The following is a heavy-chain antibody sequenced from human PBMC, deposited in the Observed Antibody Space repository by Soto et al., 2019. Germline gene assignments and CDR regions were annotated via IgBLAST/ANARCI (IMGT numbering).Heavy chain of an antibody. Sequence: GSLRLSCNASGFTFSIYAMHWVRQAPGKGLDWVAIISYDGTKIDYAGSVKCRFTISRDNSKNPLYLQMNSLTTEDTAVYYCARRDFYCRGRNCYSGDYAMDVWGQGTTVTVSS. CDR2: ISYDGTKI. J-gene: IGHJ6*02. CDR1: GFTFSIYA. CDR3: ARRDFYCRGRNCYSGDYAMDV. D-gene: IGHD2-15*01. V-gene: IGHV3-30-3*01.